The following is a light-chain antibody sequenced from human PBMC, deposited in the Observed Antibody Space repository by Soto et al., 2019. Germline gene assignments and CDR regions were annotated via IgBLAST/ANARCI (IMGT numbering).Light chain of an antibody. Sequence: EIQMTQSPSSPSASFVDIVTIICLASQSISSYLNWYQQKPGKAPKLLIYAASSLQSGVPSSFSGSGSGTDFTLTISSLQPEDFATYYCQQSYSTPVTFGQGTKVDI. V-gene: IGKV1-39*01. CDR1: QSISSY. CDR2: AAS. CDR3: QQSYSTPVT. J-gene: IGKJ1*01.